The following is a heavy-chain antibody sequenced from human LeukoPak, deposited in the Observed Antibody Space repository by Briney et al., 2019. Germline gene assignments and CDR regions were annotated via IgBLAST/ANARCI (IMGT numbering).Heavy chain of an antibody. D-gene: IGHD6-13*01. CDR2: ISSSGNYI. Sequence: GGSLRLSCAASGFTFSTYSMNWVRQAPGTGLEWVSFISSSGNYIYYADSVKGRFTISRDNAKNSLYLQMNSLRAEDTAVYYCARESIAAAEPNYYYYMDVWGKGTTVTVSS. V-gene: IGHV3-21*01. CDR1: GFTFSTYS. J-gene: IGHJ6*03. CDR3: ARESIAAAEPNYYYYMDV.